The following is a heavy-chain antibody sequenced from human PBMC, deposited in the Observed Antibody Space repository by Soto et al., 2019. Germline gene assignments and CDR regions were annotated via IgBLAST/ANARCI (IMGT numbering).Heavy chain of an antibody. V-gene: IGHV3-30*18. Sequence: GGSLRLSCAASGFTFSSYGMHWVRQAPGKGLEWVAVISYDGSNKYYADSVKGRFTISRDNSKNTLYLQMNSLRAEDTAVYYCAKDRGFHYYDSSGAHQYNWFDPWGQGTLVTVSS. J-gene: IGHJ5*02. CDR3: AKDRGFHYYDSSGAHQYNWFDP. CDR1: GFTFSSYG. CDR2: ISYDGSNK. D-gene: IGHD3-22*01.